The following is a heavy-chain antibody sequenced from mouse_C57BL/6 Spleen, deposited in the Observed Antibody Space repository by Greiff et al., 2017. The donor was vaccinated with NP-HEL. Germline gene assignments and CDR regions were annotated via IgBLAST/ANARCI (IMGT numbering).Heavy chain of an antibody. D-gene: IGHD2-5*01. CDR2: IYPGDGDT. CDR1: GYAFSSSW. J-gene: IGHJ2*01. Sequence: VQLQQSGPELVKPGASVKISCKASGYAFSSSWMNWVKQRPGKGLEWIGRIYPGDGDTNYNGKFKGKATLTADKSSSTAYMQLSSLTSEDSAVYFCAKLYYSNYVFDYWGQGTTLTVSS. V-gene: IGHV1-82*01. CDR3: AKLYYSNYVFDY.